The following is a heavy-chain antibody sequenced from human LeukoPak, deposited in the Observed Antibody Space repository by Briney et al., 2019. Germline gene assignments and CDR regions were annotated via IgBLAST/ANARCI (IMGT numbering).Heavy chain of an antibody. J-gene: IGHJ4*02. D-gene: IGHD6-19*01. CDR3: ARDRWLVRGYFDF. V-gene: IGHV6-1*01. CDR2: TYYRSKWYN. CDR1: GDSVSSNSAA. Sequence: SQTLSLTCAISGDSVSSNSAAWSWIRQSPSRGLEWLGRTYYRSKWYNDYAVSVKGRITINPDTSKNQFSLQLNSVTPEDTAVYYCARDRWLVRGYFDFWGQGTLVTVSS.